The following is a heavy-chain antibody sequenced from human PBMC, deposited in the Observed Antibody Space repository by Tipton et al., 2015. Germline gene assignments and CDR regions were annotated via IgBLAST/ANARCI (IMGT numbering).Heavy chain of an antibody. CDR1: GYSFATYW. Sequence: QSGAEVKKAGESLKISCKGSGYSFATYWIGWVRQMPGKGLEWMGIFYPDDSDTRYSPSFQGQVTISADKSISTAYLQWNSLKASDTAMYYCARLGLDTSWWVDYWGQGTLATVSS. CDR3: ARLGLDTSWWVDY. D-gene: IGHD2-8*02. CDR2: FYPDDSDT. V-gene: IGHV5-51*01. J-gene: IGHJ4*02.